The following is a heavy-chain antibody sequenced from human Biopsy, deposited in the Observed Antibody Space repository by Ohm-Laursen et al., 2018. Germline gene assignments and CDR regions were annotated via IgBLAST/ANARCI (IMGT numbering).Heavy chain of an antibody. V-gene: IGHV3-30*18. J-gene: IGHJ4*02. Sequence: SLRLSCTASGFTFSSYGMHWVRQAPGKGLEWVSLISNDGDIKYSADSMEGRFTISRDNSRNTLFLQMNSLKAEDTAVYYCAKNRFPYTSGYSSVFEYWGQGTLVTVSS. CDR2: ISNDGDIK. D-gene: IGHD3-22*01. CDR3: AKNRFPYTSGYSSVFEY. CDR1: GFTFSSYG.